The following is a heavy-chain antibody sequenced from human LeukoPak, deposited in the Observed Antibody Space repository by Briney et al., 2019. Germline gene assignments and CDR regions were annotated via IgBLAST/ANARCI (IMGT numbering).Heavy chain of an antibody. J-gene: IGHJ5*02. Sequence: SETLSLTCTVSGGSISSSSYYWGWIRQPPGKGLEWIGDISYSGSTYYNPSLKSRVTISVDASKNQFSLKLSSVTATDTAVYYCASGGSSSWYRWFDPWGQGTLVTVSS. D-gene: IGHD6-13*01. CDR1: GGSISSSSYY. CDR2: ISYSGST. CDR3: ASGGSSSWYRWFDP. V-gene: IGHV4-39*01.